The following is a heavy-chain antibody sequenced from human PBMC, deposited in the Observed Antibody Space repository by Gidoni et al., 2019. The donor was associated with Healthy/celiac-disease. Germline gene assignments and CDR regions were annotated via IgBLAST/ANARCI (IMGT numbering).Heavy chain of an antibody. CDR1: GFTFSSYA. Sequence: EVQLLESGGGLVQPGGSLRLSCAASGFTFSSYAMSWVRQAPGTGLEWVSAIIGSGGSTYYADSVKGRFTISRDNSKNTLYLQMNSLRAEDTAVYYCAKEILARGPLNTIFGVAKKYYYYYYGMDVWGQGTTVTVSS. J-gene: IGHJ6*02. CDR2: IIGSGGST. D-gene: IGHD3-3*01. CDR3: AKEILARGPLNTIFGVAKKYYYYYYGMDV. V-gene: IGHV3-23*01.